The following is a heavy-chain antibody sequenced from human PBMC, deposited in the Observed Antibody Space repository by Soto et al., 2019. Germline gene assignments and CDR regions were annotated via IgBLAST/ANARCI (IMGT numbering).Heavy chain of an antibody. CDR3: ARDKTPLYYYDSSGYYRNPGVFDY. J-gene: IGHJ4*02. V-gene: IGHV1-69*13. CDR2: IIPIFGTA. D-gene: IGHD3-22*01. Sequence: SVKVSCKASGGTFSSYAISWVRQAPGQGLEWMGGIIPIFGTANYAQKFQGRVTMTADESTSTAYMELSSLRSEDTAVYYCARDKTPLYYYDSSGYYRNPGVFDYWGQGTLVTVSS. CDR1: GGTFSSYA.